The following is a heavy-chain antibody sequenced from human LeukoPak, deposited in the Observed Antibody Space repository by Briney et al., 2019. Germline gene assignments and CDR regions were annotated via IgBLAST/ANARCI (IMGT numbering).Heavy chain of an antibody. D-gene: IGHD1-1*01. CDR1: GFTVSSNY. J-gene: IGHJ4*02. CDR2: IYSGSTT. CDR3: WNDGLDY. Sequence: GGSLRLSCAASGFTVSSNYMSWVRQAPGKGLEWVSVIYSGSTTYYADSVKGRFTISRDNSKNTLYLQMNSLRAEDTAVYYCWNDGLDYWGQGTLVTVSS. V-gene: IGHV3-53*01.